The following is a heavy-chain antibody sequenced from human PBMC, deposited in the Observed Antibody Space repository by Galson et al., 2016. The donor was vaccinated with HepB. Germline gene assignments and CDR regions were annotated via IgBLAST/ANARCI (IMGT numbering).Heavy chain of an antibody. Sequence: SVKVSCKASGYTFSRYGIRWVRKAPGQGLEWMGWISAYIGNTSHAEKFQGRVTMTTDTSNNHLSLRLRSVTAADTAVYYCAKGFWNGFFDRFDLWGQGTLVTVSS. CDR3: AKGFWNGFFDRFDL. CDR1: GYTFSRYG. CDR2: ISAYIGNT. V-gene: IGHV1-18*01. D-gene: IGHD1-1*01. J-gene: IGHJ4*02.